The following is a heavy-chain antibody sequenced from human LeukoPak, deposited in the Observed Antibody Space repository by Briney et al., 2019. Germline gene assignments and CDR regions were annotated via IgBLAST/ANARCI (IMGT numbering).Heavy chain of an antibody. CDR1: GGSINSNY. V-gene: IGHV4-59*01. J-gene: IGHJ5*02. Sequence: WATLSLTCTVAGGSINSNYWGWIRQPRGKGLEWIGYIYYSGSTKYNPSLKSRVTISVDRSKNQFSLKLSSVTAADTAVYYCATLIGYSNWFDPWGQGTLVTVSS. CDR2: IYYSGST. D-gene: IGHD1-26*01. CDR3: ATLIGYSNWFDP.